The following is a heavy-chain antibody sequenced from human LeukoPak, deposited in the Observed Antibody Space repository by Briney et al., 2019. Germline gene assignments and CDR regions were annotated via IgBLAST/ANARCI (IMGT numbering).Heavy chain of an antibody. D-gene: IGHD1-26*01. J-gene: IGHJ4*02. V-gene: IGHV3-21*04. CDR1: GFTFSSYS. Sequence: GGSLRLSCAASGFTFSSYSMNWVRQAPGKGLEWVSSISSSSSYIYYADSVKGRFTISRDNAKNSLYLQMNSLRAEDTAVYYCAKDSGGWELTSFDYWGQGTLVTVSS. CDR3: AKDSGGWELTSFDY. CDR2: ISSSSSYI.